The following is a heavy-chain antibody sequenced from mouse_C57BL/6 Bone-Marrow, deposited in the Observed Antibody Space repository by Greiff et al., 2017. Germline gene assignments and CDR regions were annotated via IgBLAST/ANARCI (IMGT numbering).Heavy chain of an antibody. D-gene: IGHD2-4*01. Sequence: QVQLQQPGAELVKPGASVKLSCKASGYTFTSYWMHWVKQRPGQGLEWIGMIHPNSGSTNYNEKFKSKATLTVEKSSSTAYMQLSSLTSEDSAVYYGAYYDDGWYFDVWGTGTTVTVSA. CDR1: GYTFTSYW. CDR2: IHPNSGST. V-gene: IGHV1-64*01. J-gene: IGHJ1*03. CDR3: AYYDDGWYFDV.